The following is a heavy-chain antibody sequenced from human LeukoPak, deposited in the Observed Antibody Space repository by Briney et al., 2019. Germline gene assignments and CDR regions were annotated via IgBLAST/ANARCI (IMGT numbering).Heavy chain of an antibody. V-gene: IGHV4-39*01. D-gene: IGHD6-13*01. CDR2: IYYSGST. CDR3: ARRGEAGQD. CDR1: GGSISSSSYY. Sequence: SETLSLTCTVSGGSISSSSYYWGWIRQPPGKGLEWIGSIYYSGSTYYNPSLKSRVTISVDTSKNQFSLKLSSVTAADTAVYYWARRGEAGQDWGQGTLVTVSS. J-gene: IGHJ4*02.